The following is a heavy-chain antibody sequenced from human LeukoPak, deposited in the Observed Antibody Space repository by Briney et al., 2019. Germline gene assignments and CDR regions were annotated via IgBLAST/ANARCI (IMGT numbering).Heavy chain of an antibody. Sequence: GASVKVSCKASGYTFTMYYIHWVRQAPGQGLEWMAMINPSDGATTYAQRFQGRVTMTRDMSTTTVYMDLRSLRSEDTAVYFCARELRGGLSASVGGLFASYYTYYYMDVWGRGTTVTVSS. CDR2: INPSDGAT. D-gene: IGHD3-16*01. J-gene: IGHJ6*03. V-gene: IGHV1-46*01. CDR1: GYTFTMYY. CDR3: ARELRGGLSASVGGLFASYYTYYYMDV.